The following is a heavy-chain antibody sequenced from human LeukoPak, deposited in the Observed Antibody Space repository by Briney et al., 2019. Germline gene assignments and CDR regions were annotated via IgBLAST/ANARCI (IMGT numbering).Heavy chain of an antibody. CDR1: GRSFSGYY. CDR2: INHSGIT. V-gene: IGHV4-34*01. J-gene: IGHJ4*02. Sequence: PSETLSLTCAVYGRSFSGYYWTWIRQTPGKGLEWIGEINHSGITDYNPSLKSRVTISVDTSKNQFSLKLSSVTAADTAVYYCASMVRGVDYWGQGTLVTVSS. D-gene: IGHD3-10*01. CDR3: ASMVRGVDY.